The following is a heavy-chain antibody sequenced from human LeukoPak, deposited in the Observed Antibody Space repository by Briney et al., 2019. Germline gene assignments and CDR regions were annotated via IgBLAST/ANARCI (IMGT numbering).Heavy chain of an antibody. CDR2: INTNTGNP. J-gene: IGHJ4*02. CDR3: ARDQSETEGYSSGWVDY. D-gene: IGHD6-25*01. Sequence: ASVKVSCKASGYTFTSYAMNWVRQAPGQGLEWMGWINTNTGNPTYAQGFTGRFVFSLDTSVSTAYLQISSLKAEDTAVYYCARDQSETEGYSSGWVDYRGQGTLVTVSS. CDR1: GYTFTSYA. V-gene: IGHV7-4-1*02.